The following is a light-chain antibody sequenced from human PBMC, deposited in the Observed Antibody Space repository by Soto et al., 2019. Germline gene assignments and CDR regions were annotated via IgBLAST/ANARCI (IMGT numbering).Light chain of an antibody. V-gene: IGKV3-11*01. J-gene: IGKJ4*01. CDR2: DAS. CDR3: QQHINRLS. Sequence: EIVLTQSPATLSLSPGERATLSCRASQSVSNYLAWYQQKPGQAPRLLIYDASNRATGIPARFSGSGSGTDFTLTISTLEPEDSAVYYCQQHINRLSFGGGTKVEIK. CDR1: QSVSNY.